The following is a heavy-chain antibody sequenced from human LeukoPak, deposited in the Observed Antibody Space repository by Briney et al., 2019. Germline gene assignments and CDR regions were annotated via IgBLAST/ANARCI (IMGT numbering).Heavy chain of an antibody. D-gene: IGHD2-2*01. CDR1: GFSSSSDG. CDR3: ARGSSDCSSTSSYPLPFDY. V-gene: IGHV3-33*01. Sequence: RSLRLSCVQSGFSSSSDGMRWVRHAPGGGLGWVAVIWFDGSNTYYAHSVKGRFTITRDNYKTTLYLQMNSLTADDTAVYYCARGSSDCSSTSSYPLPFDYWGQGTLVTVSS. CDR2: IWFDGSNT. J-gene: IGHJ4*02.